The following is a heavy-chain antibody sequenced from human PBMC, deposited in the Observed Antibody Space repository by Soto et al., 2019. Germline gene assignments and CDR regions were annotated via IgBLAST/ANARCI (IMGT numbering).Heavy chain of an antibody. CDR3: ARDGSDCSGGSCYLRQYYYYYMDV. CDR1: GFTFSSYS. J-gene: IGHJ6*03. V-gene: IGHV3-21*01. D-gene: IGHD2-15*01. Sequence: PGGSLRLSCAASGFTFSSYSMNWVRQAPGKGLEWVSSISSSSSYIYYADSVKGRFTISRDNAKNSLYLQMNSLRAEDTAVYYCARDGSDCSGGSCYLRQYYYYYMDVWGKGTTVTVSS. CDR2: ISSSSSYI.